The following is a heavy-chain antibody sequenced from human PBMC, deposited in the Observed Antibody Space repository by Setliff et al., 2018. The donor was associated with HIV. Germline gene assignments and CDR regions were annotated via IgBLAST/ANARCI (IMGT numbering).Heavy chain of an antibody. CDR1: GFTFSNAW. CDR3: TTRDAG. CDR2: IKSKTDGGTT. Sequence: GESPKISCAASGFTFSNAWMNWVRQAPGKGLEWVGRIKSKTDGGTTDHAAPVKGRFIVSRDDSKNTLYLQMNSLKTEDTAVYYCTTRDAGWGQGTLVTVSS. J-gene: IGHJ4*02. D-gene: IGHD2-8*01. V-gene: IGHV3-15*07.